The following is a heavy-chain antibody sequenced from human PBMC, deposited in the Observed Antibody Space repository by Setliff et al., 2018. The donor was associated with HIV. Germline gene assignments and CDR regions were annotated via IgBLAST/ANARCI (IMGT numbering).Heavy chain of an antibody. Sequence: SLRLSCAAPGITFSNYAMHWVRQAPGKGLEWVAVISYDENNKYYADSVKGRFTISRDNSKNTLYLQMNSLRVEDTAVYYCVRGPNRYSGTSSYYYYMDVWGKGTTVTVSS. J-gene: IGHJ6*03. CDR1: GITFSNYA. CDR2: ISYDENNK. D-gene: IGHD1-26*01. CDR3: VRGPNRYSGTSSYYYYMDV. V-gene: IGHV3-30*01.